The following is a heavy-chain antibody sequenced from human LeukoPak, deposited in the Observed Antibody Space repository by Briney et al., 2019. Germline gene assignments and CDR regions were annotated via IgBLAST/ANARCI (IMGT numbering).Heavy chain of an antibody. V-gene: IGHV1-2*02. CDR3: ARDQHSSGWYGDYYYCMDV. J-gene: IGHJ6*03. CDR2: INPNSGGT. Sequence: EASVKVSCKASGYTFTGYYMHWVRQAPGQGLEWMGWINPNSGGTNYAQKFQGRVTMTRDTSISTAYMELSRLRSDDTAVYYCARDQHSSGWYGDYYYCMDVWGKGTTVTVSS. CDR1: GYTFTGYY. D-gene: IGHD6-19*01.